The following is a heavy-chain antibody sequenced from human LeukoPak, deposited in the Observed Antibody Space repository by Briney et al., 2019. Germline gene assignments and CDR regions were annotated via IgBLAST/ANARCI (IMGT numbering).Heavy chain of an antibody. Sequence: GASVKVSCKASGYTFITYGISWVRQAPGQGLEWGGWVSAYADNTNYVQKLQGRVTMTTDTSTSTAYMELRSLRSDDTAVYYCARDCIGCHGFDYWGQGTLVTVSS. J-gene: IGHJ4*02. CDR2: VSAYADNT. CDR1: GYTFITYG. V-gene: IGHV1-18*01. D-gene: IGHD2-15*01. CDR3: ARDCIGCHGFDY.